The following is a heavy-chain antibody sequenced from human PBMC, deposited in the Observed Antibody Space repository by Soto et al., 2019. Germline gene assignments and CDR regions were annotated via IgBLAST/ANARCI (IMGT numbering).Heavy chain of an antibody. CDR3: AKELSLGWFPHTWFDP. V-gene: IGHV3-9*01. D-gene: IGHD3-3*01. CDR1: GFTFEDYA. J-gene: IGHJ5*02. CDR2: ISWNSGNI. Sequence: EVQLVESGGGLVQPGRSLRLSCAASGFTFEDYAMHWVRQAPGKGLECVSGISWNSGNIGYAESVKGRFTISRDNAKNSLDVQMNSLRTEDTAFYYCAKELSLGWFPHTWFDPWGQGTLVTVSS.